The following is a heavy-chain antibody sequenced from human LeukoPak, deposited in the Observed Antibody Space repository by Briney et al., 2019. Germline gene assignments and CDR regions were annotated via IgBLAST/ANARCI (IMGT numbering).Heavy chain of an antibody. Sequence: GESPMLSCQGSGYTFSTYWIAWVRPVPGKGLEWMGIIYPGDSDTRYSPSFQGQVIISVDKSISTAYLQWSSLKASDTAMYYCARTYSSGWFGGYLQYGGQGTLVTVSA. V-gene: IGHV5-51*01. CDR1: GYTFSTYW. J-gene: IGHJ1*01. D-gene: IGHD6-19*01. CDR3: ARTYSSGWFGGYLQY. CDR2: IYPGDSDT.